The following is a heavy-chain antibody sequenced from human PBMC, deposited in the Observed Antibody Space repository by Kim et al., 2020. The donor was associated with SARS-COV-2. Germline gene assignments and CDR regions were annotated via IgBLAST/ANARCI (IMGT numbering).Heavy chain of an antibody. CDR3: ARGVKGKQWSFEP. J-gene: IGHJ5*02. Sequence: ASVKVSCKDSGYTFTSYAMHWVRQAPGQRLEWMGWVNAGKGYTKYSQKFQGRVTITRNTSASTAYMELSSLRSEDTAVYYCARGVKGKQWSFEPWGQGNLVTVSS. CDR1: GYTFTSYA. CDR2: VNAGKGYT. D-gene: IGHD6-19*01. V-gene: IGHV1-3*01.